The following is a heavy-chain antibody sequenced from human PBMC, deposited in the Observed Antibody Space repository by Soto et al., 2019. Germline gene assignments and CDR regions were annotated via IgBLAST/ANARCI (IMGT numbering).Heavy chain of an antibody. V-gene: IGHV4-30-4*01. Sequence: SETLSLTCTVSGGSISSGDYYWSWIRQPPGKGLEWIGYIYYSGSTYYNPSLKSRVTISVDTSKNQFSLKLGSVTAADTAVYYCAREAEKTSFDYWGQGTLVTVSS. CDR3: AREAEKTSFDY. J-gene: IGHJ4*02. CDR2: IYYSGST. CDR1: GGSISSGDYY.